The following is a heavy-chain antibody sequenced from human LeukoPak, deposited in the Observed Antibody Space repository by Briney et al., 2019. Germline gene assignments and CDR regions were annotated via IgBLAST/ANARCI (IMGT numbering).Heavy chain of an antibody. CDR3: ARLPTKYSRGYYFDY. J-gene: IGHJ4*02. D-gene: IGHD6-13*01. V-gene: IGHV3-30*04. Sequence: GGSLRLSCAASGFTFSTYAMHWVRQAPGKGLEWVAVISYDGSSKYYADSVKGRFTISRDNSKNTLYLQMNSLRAEDTAVYYCARLPTKYSRGYYFDYWGQGTLVTVSS. CDR2: ISYDGSSK. CDR1: GFTFSTYA.